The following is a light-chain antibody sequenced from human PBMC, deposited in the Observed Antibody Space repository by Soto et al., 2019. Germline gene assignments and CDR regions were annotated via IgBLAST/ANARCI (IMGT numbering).Light chain of an antibody. Sequence: QSVLTQPASASGSPGESITISCTGTSSDVGGYNAVCCYQHHAAKATQLILYDDGHRPSGVSYRFSGTKAGNAASLIIAGLPAADADDYCCGSFTSRRTYVFGSGTKVTVL. CDR2: DDG. CDR1: SSDVGGYNA. CDR3: GSFTSRRTYV. V-gene: IGLV2-14*03. J-gene: IGLJ1*01.